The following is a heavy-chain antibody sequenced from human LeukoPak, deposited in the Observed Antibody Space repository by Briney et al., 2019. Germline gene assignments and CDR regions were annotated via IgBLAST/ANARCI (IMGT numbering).Heavy chain of an antibody. CDR1: GGSISGSY. Sequence: SETLTLTCTVSGGSISGSYWSWIRQPPGKGLEWIAYMYNSGSTNYNPSLKSRVTISIDTSKNQFSLKLSSLTAADTAIYYCARGIESYGDYGYWGQGILVTVSS. J-gene: IGHJ4*02. CDR3: ARGIESYGDYGY. CDR2: MYNSGST. V-gene: IGHV4-59*01. D-gene: IGHD4-17*01.